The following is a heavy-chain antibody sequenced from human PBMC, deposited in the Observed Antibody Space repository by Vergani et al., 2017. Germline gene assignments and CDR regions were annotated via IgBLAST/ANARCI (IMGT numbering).Heavy chain of an antibody. CDR1: GFIFSTYA. V-gene: IGHV3-23*01. Sequence: EVQLLESGGDLVQPGGSLRLSCTASGFIFSTYAMSWVRQAPGKGLEWVSTISSDGGSTYYADSVKGRVTISRDNSKNTLYLQMNSLRVEDTAVYYCARAYGRYDWFDYWGQRTLVTVSS. J-gene: IGHJ4*01. CDR3: ARAYGRYDWFDY. D-gene: IGHD1-20*01. CDR2: ISSDGGST.